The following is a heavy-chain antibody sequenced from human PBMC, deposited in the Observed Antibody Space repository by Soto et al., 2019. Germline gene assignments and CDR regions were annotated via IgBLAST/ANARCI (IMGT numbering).Heavy chain of an antibody. CDR3: ARLEGLATISYYFDF. V-gene: IGHV4-39*01. Sequence: SETLSLTCSVSDDSINSDKYYWGWIRQPPGKGLEWMGSIYYRGDAYYNPSLQTRVTISLDKSKSQFSLKLNSVTAADSAVYFCARLEGLATISYYFDFWGPGALVTVSS. CDR1: DDSINSDKYY. D-gene: IGHD3-9*01. CDR2: IYYRGDA. J-gene: IGHJ4*02.